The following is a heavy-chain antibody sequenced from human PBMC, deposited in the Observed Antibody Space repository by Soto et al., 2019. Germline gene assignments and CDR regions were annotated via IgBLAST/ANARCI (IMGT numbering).Heavy chain of an antibody. CDR1: GFTFSSYW. Sequence: EVQLVESGGGLVQPGGSLRLSCAASGFTFSSYWMSWVRQAPGKGLEWVANIKQDGSEKYYVDSVKGRFTISRDNVHNPLYLPMNRLRAEDTDVYYCARGKVGDFYFDYWGPGTLVTVSS. CDR3: ARGKVGDFYFDY. V-gene: IGHV3-7*03. CDR2: IKQDGSEK. J-gene: IGHJ4*02. D-gene: IGHD1-26*01.